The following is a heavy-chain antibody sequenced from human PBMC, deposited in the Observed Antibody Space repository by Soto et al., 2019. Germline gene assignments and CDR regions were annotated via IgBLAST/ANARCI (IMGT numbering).Heavy chain of an antibody. CDR2: ISYDVSNK. CDR1: GFTVSSYA. J-gene: IGHJ6*02. CDR3: ARGRFAGFDYGDYRDDMVGGYYYYGMDV. Sequence: XGSLRLSFAASGFTVSSYAMHGVRQAPGKGLEWVAVISYDVSNKYYADSVKGRFTISRDNSKNTLYLQMNSLRAEDTAVYYCARGRFAGFDYGDYRDDMVGGYYYYGMDVWGQGTTVTVSS. D-gene: IGHD4-17*01. V-gene: IGHV3-30-3*01.